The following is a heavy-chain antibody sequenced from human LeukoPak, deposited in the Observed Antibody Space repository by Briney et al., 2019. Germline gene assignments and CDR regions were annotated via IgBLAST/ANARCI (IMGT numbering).Heavy chain of an antibody. Sequence: GGSLRLSCAASGFTFSSYSMNWVRQAPGKGLEWVSYISSSSTIYYADSVKGRFTISRDNAKNSLYLQMNSLRAEDTAVYYCATNLPYYDFWSGQGAFDIWGQGTMVTVSS. J-gene: IGHJ3*02. V-gene: IGHV3-48*01. CDR3: ATNLPYYDFWSGQGAFDI. CDR1: GFTFSSYS. CDR2: ISSSSTI. D-gene: IGHD3-3*01.